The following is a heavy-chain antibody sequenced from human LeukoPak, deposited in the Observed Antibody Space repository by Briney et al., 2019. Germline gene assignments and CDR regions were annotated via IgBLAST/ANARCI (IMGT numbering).Heavy chain of an antibody. V-gene: IGHV3-74*01. CDR1: GFTFSSYW. J-gene: IGHJ6*02. CDR3: ARRNYYGMDV. Sequence: TGGSLRLSCAASGFTFSSYWMHWVRQAPGKGLLWVSRINSDGTTTYYADSVKGRFTISRDNAKNTLYLQVNSLRAEDTAVYYCARRNYYGMDVWGQGTTVTVSS. CDR2: INSDGTTT.